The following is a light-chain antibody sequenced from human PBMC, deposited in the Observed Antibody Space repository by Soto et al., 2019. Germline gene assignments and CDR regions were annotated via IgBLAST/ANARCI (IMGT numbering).Light chain of an antibody. Sequence: DIQMTQSPSTLSASVGDRVTITCRASQSISSWLACYQQKPGKAPKLLIYKASSLESGVTSRFSGSGSRTEFTLTISSLQPDYFATYFCQQYNNYLWTFGHGTKVEIK. CDR2: KAS. CDR3: QQYNNYLWT. CDR1: QSISSW. J-gene: IGKJ1*01. V-gene: IGKV1-5*03.